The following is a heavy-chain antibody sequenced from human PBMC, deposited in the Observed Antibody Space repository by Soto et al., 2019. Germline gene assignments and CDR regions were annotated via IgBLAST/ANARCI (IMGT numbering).Heavy chain of an antibody. Sequence: EASVKVSCKASGYTFTSYGISWVRQAPGQGLGWMGWISAYNGNTNYAQKLQGRVTMTTDTSTSTAYMELRSLRSDDTAVYYCARVITIFGVVWDRYYYYMDVWGKGTTVTVSS. D-gene: IGHD3-3*01. CDR1: GYTFTSYG. CDR2: ISAYNGNT. J-gene: IGHJ6*03. V-gene: IGHV1-18*01. CDR3: ARVITIFGVVWDRYYYYMDV.